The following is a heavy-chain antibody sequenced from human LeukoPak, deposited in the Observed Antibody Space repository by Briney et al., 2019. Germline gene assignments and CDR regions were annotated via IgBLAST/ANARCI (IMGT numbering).Heavy chain of an antibody. D-gene: IGHD1-26*01. Sequence: GGSLRLSCAASGFTFSSYAMNWVRQAPGKGLEWVSTISDSGGRAYYADSVKGRVTISRDNSKNTLYLQMNSLRAEDTAVYYCTRDPDKYSGSYESYFDYWGQGTLVTVSS. CDR1: GFTFSSYA. V-gene: IGHV3-23*01. CDR2: ISDSGGRA. J-gene: IGHJ4*02. CDR3: TRDPDKYSGSYESYFDY.